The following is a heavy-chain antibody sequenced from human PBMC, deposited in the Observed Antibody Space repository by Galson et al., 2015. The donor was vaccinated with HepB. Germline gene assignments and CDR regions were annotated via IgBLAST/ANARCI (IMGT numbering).Heavy chain of an antibody. CDR1: GYSFTSYW. V-gene: IGHV5-10-1*01. D-gene: IGHD3-22*01. CDR2: IDPSDSYT. J-gene: IGHJ3*02. Sequence: QSGAEVKKPGESLRISCKGSGYSFTSYWISWVRQMPGKGLGWMGRIDPSDSYTNYSPSFQGHVTISADKSISTAYLQWSSLKASDTAMYYCARLAPLTLNYYDSSGFDAFDIWGQGTMVTVSS. CDR3: ARLAPLTLNYYDSSGFDAFDI.